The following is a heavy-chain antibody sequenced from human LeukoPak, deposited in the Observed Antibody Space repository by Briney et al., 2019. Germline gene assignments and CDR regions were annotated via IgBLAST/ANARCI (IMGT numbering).Heavy chain of an antibody. CDR3: ATGSREAHIVGATTGLWY. J-gene: IGHJ4*02. D-gene: IGHD1-26*01. CDR2: IYTSGST. V-gene: IGHV4-61*02. CDR1: GGSISSGSYY. Sequence: SETLSLTCTVSGGSISSGSYYWSWIRQPAGKGLEWIGRIYTSGSTNYNPSLKSRVTISVDTSKNQFSLKPSSVTAADTAVYYCATGSREAHIVGATTGLWYWGQGTLVTVSS.